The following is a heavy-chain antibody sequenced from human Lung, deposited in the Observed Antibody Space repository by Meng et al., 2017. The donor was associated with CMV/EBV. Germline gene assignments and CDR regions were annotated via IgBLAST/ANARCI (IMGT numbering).Heavy chain of an antibody. D-gene: IGHD3-16*01. V-gene: IGHV4-59*01. CDR2: IYSNGNT. CDR3: ARAGHFFDYGDF. J-gene: IGHJ4*02. Sequence: QVQLQESGPGLVKPTEHLSVTCTVSGGYIHNYYWCWIRQPPGKGLEWIGQIYSNGNTNYNPSLGSRVTISVDTSKSQFSLHLRSVTTEDTAVYFCARAGHFFDYGDFWGPGILVTVSS. CDR1: GGYIHNYY.